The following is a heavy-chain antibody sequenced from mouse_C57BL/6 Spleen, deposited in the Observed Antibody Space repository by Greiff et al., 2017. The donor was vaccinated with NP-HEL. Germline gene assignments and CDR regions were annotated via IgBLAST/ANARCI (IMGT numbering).Heavy chain of an antibody. D-gene: IGHD2-1*01. J-gene: IGHJ2*01. CDR2: IYPGDGDT. CDR1: GYAFSSSW. CDR3: APIYYGHY. V-gene: IGHV1-82*01. Sequence: QVQLQQSGPELVKPGASVKISCKASGYAFSSSWMNWVKQRPGKGLEWIGRIYPGDGDTNYNGKFKGKATLTADNSSSTAYMQLSSLTSEDSAVYFCAPIYYGHYWGQGTTLTVSS.